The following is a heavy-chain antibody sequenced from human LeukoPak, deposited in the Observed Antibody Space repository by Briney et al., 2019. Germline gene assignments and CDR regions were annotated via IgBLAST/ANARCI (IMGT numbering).Heavy chain of an antibody. CDR3: ARDKTVVTPSWFDP. V-gene: IGHV3-33*01. J-gene: IGHJ5*02. CDR2: IWYDGSNK. CDR1: GFTFSSYG. Sequence: PGGSLRLSCAASGFTFSSYGMHWVRQAPGKGLEWVAVIWYDGSNKYYADSVKGRFTISRDNSKNTLYLQMNSLRAEDTAVYYCARDKTVVTPSWFDPWGQGTLVTVS. D-gene: IGHD4-23*01.